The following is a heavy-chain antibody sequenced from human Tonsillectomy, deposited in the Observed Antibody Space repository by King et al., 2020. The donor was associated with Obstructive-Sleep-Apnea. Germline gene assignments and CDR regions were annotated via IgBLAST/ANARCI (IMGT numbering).Heavy chain of an antibody. CDR1: GGSISSGGYY. CDR3: ARVTMVRGVPKPYFDY. Sequence: VQLQESGPGLVKPSQTLSLTCTVSGGSISSGGYYWSWIRQHPGKGLEWIGYIYYSASTYYNPSLKSRVTISVDTSKNQFSLKLSSVTAADTAVYYCARVTMVRGVPKPYFDYWGQGTLVTVSS. J-gene: IGHJ4*02. D-gene: IGHD3-10*01. V-gene: IGHV4-31*03. CDR2: IYYSAST.